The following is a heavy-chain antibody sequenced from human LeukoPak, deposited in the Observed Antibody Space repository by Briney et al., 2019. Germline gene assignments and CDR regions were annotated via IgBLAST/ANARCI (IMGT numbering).Heavy chain of an antibody. CDR1: GYTFIGYY. CDR2: TNPNSGGT. D-gene: IGHD3-22*01. J-gene: IGHJ5*02. Sequence: ASVKVSCKASGYTFIGYYIHWVRQAPGQGLEWMGWTNPNSGGTNYAHNFQGRVTMTRDTSISTAYLELSRLRSDDTAVYYCARVEPDYYDGSGYQPVGWFDPWGREPWSPSPQ. V-gene: IGHV1-2*02. CDR3: ARVEPDYYDGSGYQPVGWFDP.